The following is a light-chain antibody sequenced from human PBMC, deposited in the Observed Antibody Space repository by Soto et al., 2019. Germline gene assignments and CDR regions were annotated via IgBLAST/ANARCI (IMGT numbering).Light chain of an antibody. Sequence: FMLTQPHSVSESPGKTVTISCTRSSGSIASNYVQWYQQRPGSAPTTVIYEDNQRPSGVPDRFSGSIDSSSNSASLTISGLKTEDEADYYCQSYDSSNSYVFGTGTKLTVL. V-gene: IGLV6-57*03. CDR1: SGSIASNY. J-gene: IGLJ1*01. CDR2: EDN. CDR3: QSYDSSNSYV.